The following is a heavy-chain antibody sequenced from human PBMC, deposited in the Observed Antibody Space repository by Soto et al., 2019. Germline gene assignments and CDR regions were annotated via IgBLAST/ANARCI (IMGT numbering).Heavy chain of an antibody. Sequence: PSETLSLTCAVSGGCISSSNWWSWVRQPPGKGLEWIGEIYHSGSTNYNPSLKSRVTISVDKSKNQFSLKLSSVTAADTAVYYCASERITMVRGVTLNWFDPWGQG. CDR2: IYHSGST. CDR1: GGCISSSNW. D-gene: IGHD3-10*01. J-gene: IGHJ5*02. V-gene: IGHV4-4*02. CDR3: ASERITMVRGVTLNWFDP.